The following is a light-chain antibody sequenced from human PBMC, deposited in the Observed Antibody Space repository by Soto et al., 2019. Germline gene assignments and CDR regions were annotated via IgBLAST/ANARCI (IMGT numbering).Light chain of an antibody. CDR1: SSDIGTYNY. Sequence: QSALTQPASVSGSPGQSITISCTGTSSDIGTYNYVSWYQQYPGKAPKLMIFEVSNRPSGVSNRFSGSKSGNTASLTISGLQAEDEADYYCSSYAGSNTPLYVFGTGTKLTVL. V-gene: IGLV2-14*01. CDR3: SSYAGSNTPLYV. CDR2: EVS. J-gene: IGLJ1*01.